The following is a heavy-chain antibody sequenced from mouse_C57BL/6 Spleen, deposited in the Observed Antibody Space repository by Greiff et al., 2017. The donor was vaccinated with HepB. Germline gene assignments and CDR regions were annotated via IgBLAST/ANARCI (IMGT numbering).Heavy chain of an antibody. J-gene: IGHJ2*01. V-gene: IGHV1-15*01. CDR3: TRYYGNYCDY. CDR2: IDPETGGT. D-gene: IGHD2-1*01. CDR1: GYTFTDYE. Sequence: QVQLQQSGAELVRPGASVTLSCKASGYTFTDYEMHWVKQTPVHGLEWIGAIDPETGGTAYNQKFKGKAILTADKSSSTAYMELRSLTSEDSAVYYCTRYYGNYCDYWGQGTTLTVSS.